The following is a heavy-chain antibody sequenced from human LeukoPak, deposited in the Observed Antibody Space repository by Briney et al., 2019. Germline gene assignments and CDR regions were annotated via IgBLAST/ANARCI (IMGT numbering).Heavy chain of an antibody. CDR1: GFTFSSYS. D-gene: IGHD3-22*01. V-gene: IGHV3-48*02. J-gene: IGHJ4*02. CDR3: ARDQNYYDSSGYDY. Sequence: GGSLRLSCAASGFTFSSYSMNWVRQAPGKGLEWVSYISSGSNTIYYADSVKGRFTISRDNAKKSLYLQMNSLRDEDTAVYYCARDQNYYDSSGYDYWGQGTLVTVSS. CDR2: ISSGSNTI.